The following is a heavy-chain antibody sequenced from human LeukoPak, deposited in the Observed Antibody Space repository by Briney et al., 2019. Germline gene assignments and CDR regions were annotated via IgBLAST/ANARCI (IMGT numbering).Heavy chain of an antibody. CDR2: IIPIFGTA. V-gene: IGHV1-69*13. Sequence: ASVKVSSKASGGTFSSYAISWVRQAPGQGLEWMGGIIPIFGTANYAQKFQGRVTITADESTSTAYMELSSLRSEDTAAYYCARGGPLSPYSSVPLGYWGQGTLVTVSS. CDR3: ARGGPLSPYSSVPLGY. CDR1: GGTFSSYA. D-gene: IGHD6-25*01. J-gene: IGHJ4*02.